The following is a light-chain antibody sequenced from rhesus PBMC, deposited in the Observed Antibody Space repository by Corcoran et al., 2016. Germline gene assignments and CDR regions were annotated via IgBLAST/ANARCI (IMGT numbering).Light chain of an antibody. CDR3: LQDCTTPYS. CDR1: QGINKE. Sequence: DIHMTQSPSSLSASVGDRVTVTCRASQGINKELSWYQQKPGKAPTLLIYASSSLQTGVTSRFSGSESGTDYTLTISRLQPEDVATYYCLQDCTTPYSFGQETKVEIK. V-gene: IGKV1-94*01. CDR2: ASS. J-gene: IGKJ2*01.